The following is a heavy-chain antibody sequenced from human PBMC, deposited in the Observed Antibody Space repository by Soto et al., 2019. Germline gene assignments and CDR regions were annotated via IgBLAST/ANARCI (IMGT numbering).Heavy chain of an antibody. V-gene: IGHV4-39*01. D-gene: IGHD6-19*01. CDR1: GGPITSENYY. CDR2: ISFSGTT. Sequence: QLQLQESGPGLVKPSETLSLTCTVSGGPITSENYYWGWIRQPPGKGLEWIGTISFSGTTYYNPSLKGLVTISMDTSKNQFSLKVNSVTAADTAVFYCARQGSSYIVAGSDWFDPWGQGTLVTVSS. CDR3: ARQGSSYIVAGSDWFDP. J-gene: IGHJ5*02.